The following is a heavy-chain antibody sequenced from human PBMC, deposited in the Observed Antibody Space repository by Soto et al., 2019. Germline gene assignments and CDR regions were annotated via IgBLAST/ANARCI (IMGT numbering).Heavy chain of an antibody. D-gene: IGHD2-15*01. CDR1: GFTFSSYG. V-gene: IGHV3-30*18. CDR3: AKDCSGGSCKDY. CDR2: ISYDGSNK. Sequence: GGSLRLSCAASGFTFSSYGMHWVRQAPGKGLEWVAVISYDGSNKYYADSVKGRFTISRDNSKNTLYLQMNSLRAEDTAVYYCAKDCSGGSCKDYWGQGTLVTVSS. J-gene: IGHJ4*02.